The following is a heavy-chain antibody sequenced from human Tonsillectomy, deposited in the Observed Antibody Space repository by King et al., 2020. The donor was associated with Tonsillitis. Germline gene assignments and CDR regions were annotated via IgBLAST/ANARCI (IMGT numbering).Heavy chain of an antibody. V-gene: IGHV3-30-3*01. D-gene: IGHD3-22*01. CDR1: GFTFSSYA. J-gene: IGHJ4*02. Sequence: VQLVESGGGVVQPGRSLRLSCAASGFTFSSYAMHWVRQAPGKGLEWVAVISYDGSDKYYADSVKGRFTISRHNSKNTLYLQMNSLRAEDTAVYHCARDQSPGDSSGYLNYWGQGALVTVSS. CDR3: ARDQSPGDSSGYLNY. CDR2: ISYDGSDK.